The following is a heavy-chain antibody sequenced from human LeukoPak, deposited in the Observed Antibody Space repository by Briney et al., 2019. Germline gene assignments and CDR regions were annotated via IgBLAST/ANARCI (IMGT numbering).Heavy chain of an antibody. V-gene: IGHV3-15*01. D-gene: IGHD2-15*01. CDR1: GFTFGNAW. CDR2: IKSKTDGGTT. CDR3: TTDPHFLVAAET. Sequence: PGGSLRLSCAASGFTFGNAWMSWVRQAPGKGLEWVGRIKSKTDGGTTDYAAPVKGRFTISRDDSKNTPYLQMNSLKTEDTAVYYCTTDPHFLVAAETWGQGTLVTVSS. J-gene: IGHJ4*02.